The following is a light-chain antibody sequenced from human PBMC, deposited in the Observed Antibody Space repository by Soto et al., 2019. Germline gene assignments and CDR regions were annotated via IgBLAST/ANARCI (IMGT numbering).Light chain of an antibody. J-gene: IGKJ1*01. V-gene: IGKV3-20*01. CDR3: QQYGSSPPT. CDR1: QSVSSSY. Sequence: EIVLTQSPGTLSLSPGERGTLSCRASQSVSSSYLAWYQHRPGQAPRLLIFGASSMATGIPDRFSGSGSGTDFTLTISRLEPEDFAVYYCQQYGSSPPTFGQGTKVEIK. CDR2: GAS.